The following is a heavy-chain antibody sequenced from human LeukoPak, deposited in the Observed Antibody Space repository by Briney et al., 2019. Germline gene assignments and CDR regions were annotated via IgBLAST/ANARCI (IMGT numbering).Heavy chain of an antibody. Sequence: GGSLRLSCAASGFTFSSYAMTWVRQAPGKGLEWVSGISGSGGSTYYADSVKGRFTISRNNSKNTLYLQMNSLRVEDTALYYCARECSGGTCWFDYWGQGTLVTVSS. D-gene: IGHD2-15*01. J-gene: IGHJ4*02. V-gene: IGHV3-23*01. CDR3: ARECSGGTCWFDY. CDR2: ISGSGGST. CDR1: GFTFSSYA.